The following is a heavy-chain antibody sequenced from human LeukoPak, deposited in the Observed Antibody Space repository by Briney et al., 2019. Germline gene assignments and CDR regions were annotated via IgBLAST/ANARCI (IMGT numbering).Heavy chain of an antibody. CDR1: GYTLTELS. D-gene: IGHD3-22*01. Sequence: GASVKVSCKVSGYTLTELSMHWVRQAPRKGLEWTGGFDPEDGETIYAQKFQGRVTMTEDTSTDTAYMELSSLRSEDTAVYYCATVYYDSSGRDYWGQGTLVTVSS. V-gene: IGHV1-24*01. CDR3: ATVYYDSSGRDY. J-gene: IGHJ4*02. CDR2: FDPEDGET.